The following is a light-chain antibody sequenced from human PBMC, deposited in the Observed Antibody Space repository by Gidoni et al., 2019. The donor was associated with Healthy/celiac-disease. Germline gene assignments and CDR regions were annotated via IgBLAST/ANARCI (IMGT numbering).Light chain of an antibody. CDR1: QSVSSN. Sequence: EIVMPQSPATLSVSPGERATLSCRASQSVSSNLAWYQQIPGQAPRLLIYGAFTRATGIPARFSGSGSGTEFTLTISSLQSEDFAVYYCQQNYNRPPSTFGQGTKLEIK. J-gene: IGKJ2*01. CDR3: QQNYNRPPST. V-gene: IGKV3-15*01. CDR2: GAF.